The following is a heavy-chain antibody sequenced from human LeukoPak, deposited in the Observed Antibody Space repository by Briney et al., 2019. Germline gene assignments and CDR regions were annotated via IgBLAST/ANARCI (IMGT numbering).Heavy chain of an antibody. CDR3: ARLTLGLRENYYYMDV. CDR2: IYPGDSDT. CDR1: GYSFTSYW. V-gene: IGHV5-51*01. D-gene: IGHD1-26*01. J-gene: IGHJ6*03. Sequence: GESLKISCKGSGYSFTSYWIGWVRQMPGKGLEWMGIIYPGDSDTRYSPSFQGQVTISADKSISTAYLQWSSLKASDTAMYYCARLTLGLRENYYYMDVWGKGTTVTVSS.